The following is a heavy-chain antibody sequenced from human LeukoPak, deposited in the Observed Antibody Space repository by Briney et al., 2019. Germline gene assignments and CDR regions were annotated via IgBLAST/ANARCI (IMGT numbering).Heavy chain of an antibody. CDR2: IYYSGST. D-gene: IGHD6-13*01. CDR3: ARGVYVTPSL. V-gene: IGHV4-59*01. CDR1: GVSISSNY. Sequence: SETLSLTCTVSGVSISSNYWSWIRQPPGKGLEWIGYIYYSGSTNYNPSLKSRVTISIDTSKNQFSLKLSSVTAADTAVYYCARGVYVTPSLWGQGTLVTVSS. J-gene: IGHJ4*02.